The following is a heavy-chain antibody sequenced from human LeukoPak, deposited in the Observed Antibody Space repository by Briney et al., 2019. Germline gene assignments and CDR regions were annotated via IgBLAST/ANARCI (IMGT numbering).Heavy chain of an antibody. CDR3: ARHPPDSGWYHYFDY. V-gene: IGHV4-59*08. Sequence: PSETLSLTCTVSGGSISSYYWSWIRQPPGKGLEWIGYIYYSGSTNYNPSLKSRVTISVDTSKNQFSLKLSSVTAADTAVYYCARHPPDSGWYHYFDYWGQGTLVTVSS. D-gene: IGHD6-19*01. CDR1: GGSISSYY. CDR2: IYYSGST. J-gene: IGHJ4*02.